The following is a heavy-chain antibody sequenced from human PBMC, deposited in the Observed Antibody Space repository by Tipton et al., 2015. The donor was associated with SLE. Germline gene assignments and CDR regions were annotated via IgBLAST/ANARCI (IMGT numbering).Heavy chain of an antibody. CDR1: GFTFSSHW. Sequence: SLRLSCAASGFTFSSHWMHWVRQAPGKGLVWVSRISRDGSNTYYADSVKGRFTISRDNAKNTLYLQIHSLRAEDTAVYYCARDPHCTNGVCYTNWGQGTLVTVSS. J-gene: IGHJ4*02. CDR3: ARDPHCTNGVCYTN. CDR2: ISRDGSNT. D-gene: IGHD2-8*01. V-gene: IGHV3-74*01.